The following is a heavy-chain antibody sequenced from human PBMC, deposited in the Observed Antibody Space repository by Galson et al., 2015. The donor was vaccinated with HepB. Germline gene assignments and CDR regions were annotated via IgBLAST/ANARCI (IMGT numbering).Heavy chain of an antibody. J-gene: IGHJ3*02. V-gene: IGHV4-59*01. CDR2: IYHSGGA. CDR1: GDSITNYY. Sequence: SETLSLTCTVSGDSITNYYWSWIRQPPGKGLEWFAYIYHSGGANYNPSLKSRVTISIDTSKNQFSLKLRSVTAADTAVYYCARRKAWPDAFDIWVQGTVVTVSS. CDR3: ARRKAWPDAFDI.